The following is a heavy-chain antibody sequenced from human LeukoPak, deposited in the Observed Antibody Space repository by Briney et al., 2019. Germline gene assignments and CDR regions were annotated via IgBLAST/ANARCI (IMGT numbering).Heavy chain of an antibody. D-gene: IGHD2-21*02. J-gene: IGHJ4*02. CDR3: ARNQYCGGDCYQTSFDY. CDR2: IYYSEST. V-gene: IGHV4-59*01. CDR1: GGSFRGYY. Sequence: SETLSLTCAVYGGSFRGYYWSWIRQAPGKGLEWIGYIYYSESTNYNPSLKSRVTISVDTSKNQFSLKLSSVTAADTAVYYCARNQYCGGDCYQTSFDYWGQGTLVTVSS.